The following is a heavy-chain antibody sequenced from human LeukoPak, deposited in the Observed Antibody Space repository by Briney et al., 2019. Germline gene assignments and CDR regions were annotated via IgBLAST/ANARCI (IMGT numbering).Heavy chain of an antibody. CDR2: ISSSGSSI. V-gene: IGHV3-48*03. Sequence: PGGSLRLSCAASGFTFSPYEMNWVRQAPGKGLEWVSYISSSGSSIHYADSVKGRFTISRDNAKNSLYLQMNSLRVEDTAIYFCARARIAAPLLDYWGQGTLVTVSS. J-gene: IGHJ4*02. D-gene: IGHD6-13*01. CDR1: GFTFSPYE. CDR3: ARARIAAPLLDY.